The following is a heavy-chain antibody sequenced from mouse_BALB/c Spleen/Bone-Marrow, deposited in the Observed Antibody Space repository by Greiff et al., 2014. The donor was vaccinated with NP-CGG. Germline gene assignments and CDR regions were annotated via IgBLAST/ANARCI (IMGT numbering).Heavy chain of an antibody. CDR2: IWSGGGT. V-gene: IGHV2-2*02. Sequence: VKLQESGPGLVKPSQSLSITCTVSGFSLTTYGLHWVRQSPGKGLEWLGVIWSGGGTDYNAAVISRLIITKDNSKSQVFFKMNSLQTNDTAMYYCARKGYTGYFDVWGAGTTVTVSS. CDR1: GFSLTTYG. CDR3: ARKGYTGYFDV. J-gene: IGHJ1*01. D-gene: IGHD2-2*01.